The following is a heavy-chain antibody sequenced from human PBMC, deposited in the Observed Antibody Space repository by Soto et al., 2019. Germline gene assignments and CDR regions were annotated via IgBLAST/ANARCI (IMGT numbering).Heavy chain of an antibody. V-gene: IGHV3-30-3*01. CDR3: ARDYSPWVPASYYFDY. J-gene: IGHJ4*02. D-gene: IGHD2-21*01. CDR2: ISYDGSNK. Sequence: QVQLVESGGGVVQPGRSLRLSCAASGFTFSSYAMHWVHQAPGKGLEWVAVISYDGSNKYYADSVKGRFTISRDNSKNTLYLQMNSLRAEDTAVYYCARDYSPWVPASYYFDYWGQGTLVTVSS. CDR1: GFTFSSYA.